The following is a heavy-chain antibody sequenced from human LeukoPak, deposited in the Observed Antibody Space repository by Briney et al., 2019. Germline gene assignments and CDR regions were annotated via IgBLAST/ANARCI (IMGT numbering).Heavy chain of an antibody. CDR2: FYTSANT. V-gene: IGHV4-4*09. CDR3: ARGLRDEERHYGYYYMDV. CDR1: GDSVSGYY. Sequence: SETLSLTCTVSGDSVSGYYGSWIQQLPGKGLEWIGYFYTSANTNYNPSLKSRVTMSVDTSKNQFSLKLSSVTAADTAVYYCARGLRDEERHYGYYYMDVWGKGTTVTVSS. J-gene: IGHJ6*03. D-gene: IGHD3-22*01.